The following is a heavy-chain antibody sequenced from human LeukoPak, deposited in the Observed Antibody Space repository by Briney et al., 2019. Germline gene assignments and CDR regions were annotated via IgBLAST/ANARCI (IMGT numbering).Heavy chain of an antibody. CDR3: ASGRWLQYPFDY. CDR2: IIPIFGTA. CDR1: GYTFTSYA. V-gene: IGHV1-69*13. J-gene: IGHJ4*02. D-gene: IGHD5-24*01. Sequence: VASVKVSCKASGYTFTSYAISWVRQAPGQGLEWMGGIIPIFGTANYAQKFQGRVTITADESTSTAYMELSSLRSEDTAVYYCASGRWLQYPFDYWGQGTLVTVSS.